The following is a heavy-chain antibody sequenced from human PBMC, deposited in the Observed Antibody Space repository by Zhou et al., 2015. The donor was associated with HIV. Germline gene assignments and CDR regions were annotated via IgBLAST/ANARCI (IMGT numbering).Heavy chain of an antibody. CDR1: GGTFSSYA. Sequence: QVQLVQSGAEVKKPGSSVKVSCKASGGTFSSYAISWVRQAPGQGLEWMGGIIPIFGTANYAQKFQGRVTITADESTSTAYMELSSLRSEDTAVYYCARDRGYSYGWGENGMDVWGQGDHGSPSP. CDR3: ARDRGYSYGWGENGMDV. D-gene: IGHD5-18*01. J-gene: IGHJ6*02. V-gene: IGHV1-69*12. CDR2: IIPIFGTA.